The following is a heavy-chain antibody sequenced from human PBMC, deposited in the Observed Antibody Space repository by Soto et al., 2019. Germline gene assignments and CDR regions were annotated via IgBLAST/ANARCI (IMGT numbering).Heavy chain of an antibody. Sequence: QVQLQESGPGLVKPSETLSLTCTVSGGCVSSGSYYWSWIRQPPGKGLEWIGYIYYSGSTNYNPSPQGRINLAVEPSQNQFPLKLSSVDAADTGGYYCARPLYSYGPMDVWGQGTTVTVSS. CDR3: ARPLYSYGPMDV. CDR2: IYYSGST. V-gene: IGHV4-61*01. D-gene: IGHD5-18*01. CDR1: GGCVSSGSYY. J-gene: IGHJ6*02.